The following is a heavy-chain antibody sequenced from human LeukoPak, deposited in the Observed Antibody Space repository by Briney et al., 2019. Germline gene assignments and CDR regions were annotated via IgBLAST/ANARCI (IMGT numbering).Heavy chain of an antibody. J-gene: IGHJ4*02. D-gene: IGHD3-16*01. CDR3: TSRLSA. Sequence: ASVKVSCKASGYTFTSYYMHWVRQAPGQGLEWMGVIIPSDGSTRYAQKFQGRVTMTRDTSTSTVYMELRSLRSEDTAVYYCTSRLSAWGQGTLVTVSS. CDR2: IIPSDGST. CDR1: GYTFTSYY. V-gene: IGHV1-46*01.